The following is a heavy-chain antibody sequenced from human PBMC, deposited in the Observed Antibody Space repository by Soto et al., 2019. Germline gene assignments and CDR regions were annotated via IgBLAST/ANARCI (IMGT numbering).Heavy chain of an antibody. D-gene: IGHD3-10*01. CDR3: AKDRGAFWGFTN. Sequence: EVQLLESGGGLVHPGGSLRLSCAASGFTFNHYAMSWVRQAPGKGLEWVSAISGSGDKTYHADSLKGRLAISRDNSMNTLFLQLNNLSADDTAVYYCAKDRGAFWGFTNWGLGTLVTVSS. CDR1: GFTFNHYA. V-gene: IGHV3-23*01. CDR2: ISGSGDKT. J-gene: IGHJ4*02.